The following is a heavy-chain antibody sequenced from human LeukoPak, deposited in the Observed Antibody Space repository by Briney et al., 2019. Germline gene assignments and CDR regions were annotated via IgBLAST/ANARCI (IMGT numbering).Heavy chain of an antibody. CDR2: IYYSGST. D-gene: IGHD1-26*01. CDR1: GGSISSYY. V-gene: IGHV4-59*08. Sequence: SETLSLTCTASGGSISSYYWSWIRQPPGKGLEWIGYIYYSGSTNYNPSLKSRVTISVDTSKNQFSLKLSSVTAADTAVYYCARHRQWELLKNWFDPWGQGTLVTVSS. J-gene: IGHJ5*02. CDR3: ARHRQWELLKNWFDP.